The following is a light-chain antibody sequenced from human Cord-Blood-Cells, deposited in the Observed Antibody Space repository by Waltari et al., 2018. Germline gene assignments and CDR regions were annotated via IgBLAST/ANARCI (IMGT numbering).Light chain of an antibody. CDR1: QSISSY. J-gene: IGKJ4*01. CDR3: QQNYSTPRT. Sequence: DIQMTQSPSSLSASVGDRVTITCRASQSISSYLNWYQQKPGKAPKLLIYAASSLQSGVPSSFSGSGSGTDFTLTISSLQPEDVATYYCQQNYSTPRTFGGGTKVEIK. V-gene: IGKV1-39*01. CDR2: AAS.